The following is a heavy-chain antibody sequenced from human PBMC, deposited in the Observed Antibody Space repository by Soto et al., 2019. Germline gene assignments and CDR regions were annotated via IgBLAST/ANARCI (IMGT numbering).Heavy chain of an antibody. CDR3: FQEKDGIRDVLSVSAFRLNRSSDL. J-gene: IGHJ2*01. V-gene: IGHV3-23*01. Sequence: KGLDWVSSIIGSGGSSYYADSVKGRFTISRDNSKNTLYLQMNSLRAEDKAVFFFFQEKDGIRDVLSVSAFRLNRSSDL. CDR2: IIGSGGSS. D-gene: IGHD3-10*02.